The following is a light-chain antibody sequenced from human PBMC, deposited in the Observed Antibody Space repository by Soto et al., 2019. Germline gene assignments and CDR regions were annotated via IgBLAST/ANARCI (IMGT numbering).Light chain of an antibody. V-gene: IGLV2-18*02. CDR3: SSFTTSDTYV. Sequence: QSVLTQPPSVSGSPGQSVAISCTGTSSDVGSYNRVSWYQQPPGTAPKLIISEVSNWPSGVPDRFSGSKSGNTASLTISGLQAEDEADYYCSSFTTSDTYVFGTG. J-gene: IGLJ1*01. CDR2: EVS. CDR1: SSDVGSYNR.